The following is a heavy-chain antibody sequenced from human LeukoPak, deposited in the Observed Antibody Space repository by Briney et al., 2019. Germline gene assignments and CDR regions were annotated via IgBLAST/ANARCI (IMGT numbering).Heavy chain of an antibody. Sequence: SETLSLTCAVSGGSFSDSYWSWSWIRRPPGKGLQWLAEIHRSGNTNFNPSLKSRVSISVDTAKNQFSLRLTSVTAADTAEYFCARGDGVIGSIGIGSWYFDLWGRGTLVTVSS. D-gene: IGHD5/OR15-5a*01. J-gene: IGHJ2*01. CDR2: IHRSGNT. CDR3: ARGDGVIGSIGIGSWYFDL. CDR1: GGSFSDSY. V-gene: IGHV4-34*01.